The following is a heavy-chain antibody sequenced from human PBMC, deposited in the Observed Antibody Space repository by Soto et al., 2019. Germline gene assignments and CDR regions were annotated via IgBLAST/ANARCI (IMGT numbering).Heavy chain of an antibody. CDR2: ISGSGGST. CDR3: ANTLGDWSGGSCYSGGVKYFQH. J-gene: IGHJ1*01. CDR1: GFTFSSYA. Sequence: EVQLLESGGGLVQPGGSLRLSCAASGFTFSSYAMSWVRQAPGKGLEWVSAISGSGGSTYYADSVKGRFTISRDNSKNTLELQMNSLRAEDTAVYYCANTLGDWSGGSCYSGGVKYFQHWGQGTLVTVSS. V-gene: IGHV3-23*01. D-gene: IGHD2-15*01.